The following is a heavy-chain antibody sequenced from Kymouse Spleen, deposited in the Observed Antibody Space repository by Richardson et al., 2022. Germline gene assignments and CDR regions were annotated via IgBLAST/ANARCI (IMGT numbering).Heavy chain of an antibody. Sequence: QVQLVESGGGVVQPGRSLRLSCAASGFTFSSYGMHWVRQAPGKGLEWVAVIWYDGSNKYYADSVKGRFTISRDNSKNTLYLQMNSLRAEDTAVYYCARGATGTLYYYYGMDVWGQGTTVTVSS. V-gene: IGHV3-33*01. CDR3: ARGATGTLYYYYGMDV. CDR1: GFTFSSYG. J-gene: IGHJ6*02. D-gene: IGHD1-1*01,IGHD1-7*01. CDR2: IWYDGSNK.